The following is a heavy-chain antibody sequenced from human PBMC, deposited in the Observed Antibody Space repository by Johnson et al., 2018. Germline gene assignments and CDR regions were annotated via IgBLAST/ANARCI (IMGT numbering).Heavy chain of an antibody. CDR1: GFTFSNAW. V-gene: IGHV3-15*07. CDR3: ATPEAPYYYDRPHHAFDI. CDR2: IKSKTDGGTT. J-gene: IGHJ3*02. Sequence: VQLVESGGGLVKPGGSLRLSCAASGFTFSNAWMNWVRQAPGKGLEWVGRIKSKTDGGTTDYAAPVKGRFTISRDDSKNTLYLQMNSLRAEDTAVYYLATPEAPYYYDRPHHAFDIWGQGTMVTVSS. D-gene: IGHD3-22*01.